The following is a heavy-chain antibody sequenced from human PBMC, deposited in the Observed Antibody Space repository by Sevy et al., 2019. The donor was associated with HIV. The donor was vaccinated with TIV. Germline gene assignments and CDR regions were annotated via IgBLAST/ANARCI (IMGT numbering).Heavy chain of an antibody. Sequence: GGSLRLSCAASGFTFSVYWMNWVRQAPGKGLEWVANIKGEGSDKNYVDSVEGRFTISRDNGKNLLYLQMNSLRVEDTAVYYCAHETIGRFDSWGQGTLVTVSS. CDR1: GFTFSVYW. CDR3: AHETIGRFDS. J-gene: IGHJ4*02. V-gene: IGHV3-7*01. D-gene: IGHD3-16*01. CDR2: IKGEGSDK.